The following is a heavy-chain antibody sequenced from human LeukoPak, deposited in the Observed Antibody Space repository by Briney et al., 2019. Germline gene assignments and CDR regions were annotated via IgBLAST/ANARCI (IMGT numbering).Heavy chain of an antibody. D-gene: IGHD3-10*01. CDR1: GGSISSGGYY. Sequence: KPSQTLSLTCTVSGGSISSGGYYWSWIRQPPGKGLEWIGYIYHSGSTYYNPSLKSRVTISVDRSKNQFSLKLSSVTAADTAVYYCAREGSGPRNHNWFDPWGQGTLVTVSS. J-gene: IGHJ5*02. V-gene: IGHV4-30-2*01. CDR2: IYHSGST. CDR3: AREGSGPRNHNWFDP.